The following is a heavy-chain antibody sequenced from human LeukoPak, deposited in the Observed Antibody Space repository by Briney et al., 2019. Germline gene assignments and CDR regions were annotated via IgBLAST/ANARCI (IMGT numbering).Heavy chain of an antibody. CDR3: ARPRGSYYRDAFDI. D-gene: IGHD1-26*01. V-gene: IGHV3-48*02. J-gene: IGHJ3*02. Sequence: GGSLRLSCSASGFTFSSYSMNWVRQAPGKGLEWVSYITGSSSTIYYADSVKGRFTISRDNAKNSLYLQMNSLRDEDTAVYYCARPRGSYYRDAFDIWGQGTVVTVSS. CDR2: ITGSSSTI. CDR1: GFTFSSYS.